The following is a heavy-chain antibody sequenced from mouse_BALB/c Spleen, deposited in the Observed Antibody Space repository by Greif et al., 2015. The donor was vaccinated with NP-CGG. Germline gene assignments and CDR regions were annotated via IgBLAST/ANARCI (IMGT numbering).Heavy chain of an antibody. CDR1: GFNIKDTY. D-gene: IGHD1-2*01. Sequence: EVQLQQSGAELVKPGASVKLSCTASGFNIKDTYMHWVKQRPEQGLEWIGRIDPANGNTKYDPKFQGKATITADTSSNPAYLQLSSLTSEDTAVYYCARGTTATGDYWGQGTTLTVSS. V-gene: IGHV14-3*02. J-gene: IGHJ2*01. CDR2: IDPANGNT. CDR3: ARGTTATGDY.